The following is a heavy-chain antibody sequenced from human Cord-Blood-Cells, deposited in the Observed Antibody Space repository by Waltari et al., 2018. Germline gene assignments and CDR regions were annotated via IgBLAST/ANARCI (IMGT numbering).Heavy chain of an antibody. D-gene: IGHD3-16*01. Sequence: EVQLVESGGGLVKPGGSLRLSCAASGFTFSSYSMNWVSQAPGKGLEWVSSISSSSSYIYYADSVKGRFTISRDNAKNSLYLQMNSLRAEDTAVYYCASGRYARTQFDYWGQGTLVTVSS. CDR3: ASGRYARTQFDY. CDR2: ISSSSSYI. J-gene: IGHJ4*02. V-gene: IGHV3-21*01. CDR1: GFTFSSYS.